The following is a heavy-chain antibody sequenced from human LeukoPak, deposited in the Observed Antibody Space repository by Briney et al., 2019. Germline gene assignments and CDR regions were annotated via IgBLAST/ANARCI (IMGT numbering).Heavy chain of an antibody. Sequence: SETLSLTCTVSGGSISSGSYYWSWIRQPAGKGLEWIGRIYTSGSTNYNPSLKSRVTISVDTSKNQFSLKLSSVTAADTAVYYCSSLKRYDGRTSRGQGTLVTVSS. D-gene: IGHD3-22*01. CDR3: SSLKRYDGRTS. V-gene: IGHV4-61*02. J-gene: IGHJ4*02. CDR2: IYTSGST. CDR1: GGSISSGSYY.